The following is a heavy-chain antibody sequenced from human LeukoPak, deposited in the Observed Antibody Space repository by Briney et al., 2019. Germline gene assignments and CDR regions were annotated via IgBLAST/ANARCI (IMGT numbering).Heavy chain of an antibody. Sequence: GGSLRLSCAASGFTFSSYSMNWVRQAPGKGLEWVSSISSSSSYIYYADSVKGRFTISRDNAKNSLYLQMNSLRAEDTAVYYCGRERRLYYDFWSGYYTGIDYYYGMDVWGQGTTVTVSS. CDR1: GFTFSSYS. CDR3: GRERRLYYDFWSGYYTGIDYYYGMDV. J-gene: IGHJ6*02. D-gene: IGHD3-3*01. CDR2: ISSSSSYI. V-gene: IGHV3-21*01.